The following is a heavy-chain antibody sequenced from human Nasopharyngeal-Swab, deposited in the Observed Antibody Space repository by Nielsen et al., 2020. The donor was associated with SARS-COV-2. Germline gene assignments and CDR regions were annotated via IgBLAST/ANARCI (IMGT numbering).Heavy chain of an antibody. CDR2: ISFDGSTK. V-gene: IGHV3-30-3*01. Sequence: GGSLRLSCAASGFTFSSYAMHWVRQAPGKGLEWVAVISFDGSTKYYADSVKGRFTISRDNSKNTLYLQMNSLRAEDTAVYYCAKGQWELLRGYYFDYWGQGTLVTVSS. D-gene: IGHD1-26*01. J-gene: IGHJ4*02. CDR3: AKGQWELLRGYYFDY. CDR1: GFTFSSYA.